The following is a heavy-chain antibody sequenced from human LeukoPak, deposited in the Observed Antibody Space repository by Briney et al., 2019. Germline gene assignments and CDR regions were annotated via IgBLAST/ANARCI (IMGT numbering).Heavy chain of an antibody. CDR1: GGSISSYY. J-gene: IGHJ6*03. CDR3: ARWLCVTDTCLHMDV. Sequence: SETLSLTCTVSGGSISSYYWSWIRQPPGKGLEWIGYIYHTGSAAYNPSLKSRVTMSVDTSKNQFTLKLSSVTAADTAVYYCARWLCVTDTCLHMDVWGKGTTVTVSS. V-gene: IGHV4-59*08. D-gene: IGHD5-12*01. CDR2: IYHTGSA.